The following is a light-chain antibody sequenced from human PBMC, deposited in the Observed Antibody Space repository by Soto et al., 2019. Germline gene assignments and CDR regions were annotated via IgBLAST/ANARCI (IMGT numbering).Light chain of an antibody. V-gene: IGKV3-20*01. Sequence: EIVMTQSPATLSVSPGERATLSCRASQSVSSSYLAWYQQKPGQAPRLLIYEASRRAADIPARFSGSGSGTDFTLTISRLEPEDIAVYFCQQYGSSPYTFGQGTKVDIK. CDR3: QQYGSSPYT. CDR2: EAS. J-gene: IGKJ2*01. CDR1: QSVSSSY.